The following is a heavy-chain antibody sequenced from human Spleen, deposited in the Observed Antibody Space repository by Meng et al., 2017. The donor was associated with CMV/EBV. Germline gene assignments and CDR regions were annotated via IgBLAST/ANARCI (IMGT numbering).Heavy chain of an antibody. J-gene: IGHJ4*02. Sequence: GGSLRLSCAASGFTFSNAWMSWVRQAPGKGLEWVGRIKSKTDGGTTDYAAPVKGRFTISRDDSKNTLYLQMNSLKTEDTAVYYCTTAYSGSSYFDYWGQGTLVTVSS. CDR2: IKSKTDGGTT. CDR1: GFTFSNAW. CDR3: TTAYSGSSYFDY. V-gene: IGHV3-15*01. D-gene: IGHD1-26*01.